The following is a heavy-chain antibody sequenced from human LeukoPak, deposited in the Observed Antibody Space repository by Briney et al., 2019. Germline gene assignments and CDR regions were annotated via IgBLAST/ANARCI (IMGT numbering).Heavy chain of an antibody. Sequence: SETLSLTCAVYGGSFSGYYWSWIRQPPGKELEWIGEINHSGSTNYNPSLKSRVIISVDTSKNQFSLKLSSVTAADTAVYYCARSGSYPHLVWWGQGTLVTVSS. J-gene: IGHJ4*02. CDR1: GGSFSGYY. V-gene: IGHV4-34*01. D-gene: IGHD1-26*01. CDR3: ARSGSYPHLVW. CDR2: INHSGST.